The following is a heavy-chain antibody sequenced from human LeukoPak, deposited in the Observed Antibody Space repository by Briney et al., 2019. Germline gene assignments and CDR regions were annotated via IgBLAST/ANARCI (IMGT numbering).Heavy chain of an antibody. CDR2: VFYSGSS. CDR3: ARLVSLWFGESPNWFDP. CDR1: GGSISSRDHY. Sequence: SETLSLTCTVSGGSISSRDHYWGWIRQPPARGLEWIGNVFYSGSSYYNSSLQSRVTISVDTSKNQFSLKLRSVTAADTAVYYCARLVSLWFGESPNWFDPWGRGTLVTVSS. V-gene: IGHV4-39*01. J-gene: IGHJ5*02. D-gene: IGHD3-10*01.